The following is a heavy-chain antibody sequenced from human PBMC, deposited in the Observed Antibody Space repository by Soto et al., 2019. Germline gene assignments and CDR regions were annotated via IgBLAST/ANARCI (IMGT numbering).Heavy chain of an antibody. J-gene: IGHJ4*02. CDR3: ARDSHYRCSSTSCYLRGGPDY. V-gene: IGHV3-48*01. Sequence: PGGSLRLSCAASGFTFSSYSMNWVRQAPGKGLEWVSYISSSSSTIYYADSVKGRFTISRDNAKNSLYLQMNSLRAEDTAVYYCARDSHYRCSSTSCYLRGGPDYWGQGT. D-gene: IGHD2-2*01. CDR2: ISSSSSTI. CDR1: GFTFSSYS.